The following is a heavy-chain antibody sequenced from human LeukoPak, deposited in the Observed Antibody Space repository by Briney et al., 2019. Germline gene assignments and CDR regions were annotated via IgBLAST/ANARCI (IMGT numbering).Heavy chain of an antibody. CDR3: ARALPGGRDAFDI. CDR1: GGSISSSSYY. V-gene: IGHV4-39*07. D-gene: IGHD1-26*01. J-gene: IGHJ3*02. CDR2: IYYSGST. Sequence: PSETLSLTCTVSGGSISSSSYYWGWIRQPPGKGLEWMGSIYYSGSTYYNPSLKSRVTISVDTSKNQFSLKLSSVTAADTAVYYCARALPGGRDAFDIWGQGTMVTVSS.